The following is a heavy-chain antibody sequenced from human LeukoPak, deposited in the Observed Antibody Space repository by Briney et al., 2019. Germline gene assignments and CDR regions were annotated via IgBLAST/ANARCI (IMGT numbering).Heavy chain of an antibody. V-gene: IGHV4-39*01. D-gene: IGHD3-22*01. J-gene: IGHJ4*02. CDR1: GGSISSNNYY. Sequence: PSETLSLTCTVSGGSISSNNYYWGWIRQPPGKGLEWIGSIYYSGSTYNNPSLKSRVTISVDTTKNQFSLKLTSVTAADTAVYYCASSPSGYWWNFDCWGQGTPVTVSS. CDR2: IYYSGST. CDR3: ASSPSGYWWNFDC.